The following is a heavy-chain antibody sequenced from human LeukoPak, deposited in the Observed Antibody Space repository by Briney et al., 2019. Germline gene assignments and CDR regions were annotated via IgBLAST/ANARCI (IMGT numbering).Heavy chain of an antibody. CDR3: AKSDGYNYDY. V-gene: IGHV5-51*01. Sequence: GESLKISCKGSGYSFTRYWIGWVRQMPGRGLEWMGIIYIGDSDTRYSPSFEGQVTISADKSISTAFLQWSSLKASDTAVYYCAKSDGYNYDYWGQGTLVTVSS. D-gene: IGHD5-24*01. CDR1: GYSFTRYW. J-gene: IGHJ4*02. CDR2: IYIGDSDT.